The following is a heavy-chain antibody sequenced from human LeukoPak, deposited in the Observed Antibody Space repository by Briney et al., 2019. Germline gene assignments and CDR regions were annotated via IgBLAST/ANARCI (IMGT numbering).Heavy chain of an antibody. CDR2: IYTSGST. Sequence: PSETLSLTCTVSGGSISSGSYYWSWIRQPAGKGLEWIGRIYTSGSTNYNPSLKSRVTISVDTSKNQFSLKLSSVTAADTAVYYCASRGYYDSSGYYLWDYWGQGTLVTVSS. CDR3: ASRGYYDSSGYYLWDY. CDR1: GGSISSGSYY. J-gene: IGHJ4*02. D-gene: IGHD3-22*01. V-gene: IGHV4-61*02.